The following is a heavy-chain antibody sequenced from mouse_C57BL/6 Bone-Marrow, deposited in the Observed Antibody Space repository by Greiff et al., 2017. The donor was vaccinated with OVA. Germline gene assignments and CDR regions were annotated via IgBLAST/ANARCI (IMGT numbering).Heavy chain of an antibody. CDR2: INPSTGGT. V-gene: IGHV1-42*01. J-gene: IGHJ4*01. Sequence: VQLQQSGPELVKPGASVKISCKASGYSFTGYYMNWVKQSPEKSLEWIGEINPSTGGTTYNQKFKAKATLTVDKSSSTAYMQLKSLTSEDSAVYYCARWGDGYDPVMDYWGQGTSVTVSS. CDR1: GYSFTGYY. D-gene: IGHD2-2*01. CDR3: ARWGDGYDPVMDY.